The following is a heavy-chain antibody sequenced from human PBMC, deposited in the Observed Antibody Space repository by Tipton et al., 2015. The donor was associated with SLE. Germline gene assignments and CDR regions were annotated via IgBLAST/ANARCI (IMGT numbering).Heavy chain of an antibody. J-gene: IGHJ4*02. D-gene: IGHD2-2*01. Sequence: LRLSCTVSGGSISSYYWSWIRQPPGKGLEWIGYIYYSGSTNYNPSLKSRVTISVDTSKNQFSLKLSSVTAADTAVYYCARDIVVVPAAGPSFDYWGQGTLVTVSS. CDR1: GGSISSYY. CDR2: IYYSGST. CDR3: ARDIVVVPAAGPSFDY. V-gene: IGHV4-59*12.